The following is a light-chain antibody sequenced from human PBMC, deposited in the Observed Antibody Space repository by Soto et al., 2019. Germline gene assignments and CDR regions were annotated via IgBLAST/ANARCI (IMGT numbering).Light chain of an antibody. Sequence: DIVMTQSPDSLAVSLGERATINCKSSQSVLYSVNNKNSLAWYQQKPGQPPKLLIYWASLRESGVPARFSGSESGTDFTLTISNLQAEDVAVYYCQQYYSLPLTFGGGTKVQIK. CDR1: QSVLYSVNNKNS. CDR2: WAS. V-gene: IGKV4-1*01. CDR3: QQYYSLPLT. J-gene: IGKJ4*01.